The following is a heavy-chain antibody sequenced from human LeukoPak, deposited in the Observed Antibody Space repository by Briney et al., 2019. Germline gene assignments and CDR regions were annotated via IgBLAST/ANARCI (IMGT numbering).Heavy chain of an antibody. Sequence: SETLSLTCAVYGGSFSGYYWSWIRQPPGKGLEWIGEINHSGSTNYNPSLKSRVTLSVDTSKNQFSLKLSSVTAADTAVYYCARGVMELLWFGEHYYYYYYMDVWGKGTTVTVSS. J-gene: IGHJ6*03. V-gene: IGHV4-34*01. D-gene: IGHD3-10*01. CDR3: ARGVMELLWFGEHYYYYYYMDV. CDR2: INHSGST. CDR1: GGSFSGYY.